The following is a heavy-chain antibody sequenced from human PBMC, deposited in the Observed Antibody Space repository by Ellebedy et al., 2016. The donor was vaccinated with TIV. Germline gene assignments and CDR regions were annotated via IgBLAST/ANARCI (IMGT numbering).Heavy chain of an antibody. CDR1: GFTFDDQA. D-gene: IGHD4-17*01. J-gene: IGHJ2*01. V-gene: IGHV3-9*01. CDR2: ISWNSGDI. Sequence: PGGSLRLSCAASGFTFDDQAMHWVRQVPGMGLEWVAGISWNSGDIGYADSVKGRFTISRDNAKNSLYLQMNSLRAEDTAVYYCARKVPAPTTVPPNWYFDLWGRGTLVTVSS. CDR3: ARKVPAPTTVPPNWYFDL.